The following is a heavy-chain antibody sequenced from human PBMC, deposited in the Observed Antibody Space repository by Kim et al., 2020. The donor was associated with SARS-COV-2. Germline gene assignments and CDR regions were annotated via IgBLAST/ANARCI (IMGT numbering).Heavy chain of an antibody. V-gene: IGHV3-30*07. D-gene: IGHD2-2*01. CDR3: ARDFWSSTRGYYYYYGMDV. J-gene: IGHJ6*02. Sequence: RFTISRDNSKNTLYLQMNSLRAEDTAVYYCARDFWSSTRGYYYYYGMDVWGQGTTVTVSS.